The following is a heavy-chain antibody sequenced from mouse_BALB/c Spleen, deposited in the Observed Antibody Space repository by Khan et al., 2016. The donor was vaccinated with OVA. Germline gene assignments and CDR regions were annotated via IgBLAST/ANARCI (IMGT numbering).Heavy chain of an antibody. V-gene: IGHV1S137*01. D-gene: IGHD2-3*01. Sequence: QVQLQQSGPEPVRPGASVKISCKGSGYTFADSGMHWVRQSHVKSLEWIGVISTYYGNIKYNQKFEGRATMTVDKSSSTAYMELARLTSEDSAVYFCARDGISEVAYWGQGNLVTVSA. CDR3: ARDGISEVAY. J-gene: IGHJ3*01. CDR1: GYTFADSG. CDR2: ISTYYGNI.